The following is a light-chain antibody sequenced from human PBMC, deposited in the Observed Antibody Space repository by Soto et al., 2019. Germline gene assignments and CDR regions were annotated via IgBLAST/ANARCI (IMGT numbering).Light chain of an antibody. V-gene: IGKV1-5*03. CDR3: QQYKIYST. CDR2: KAS. CDR1: QSINSW. Sequence: TQSPSVGDRVTITCRASQSINSWLAWYQQKPGKVPKLLIYKASSLESGVPSRFSGSGSETEFTLTISSLQPDDFASYYCQQYKIYSTFGQGTKVEIK. J-gene: IGKJ1*01.